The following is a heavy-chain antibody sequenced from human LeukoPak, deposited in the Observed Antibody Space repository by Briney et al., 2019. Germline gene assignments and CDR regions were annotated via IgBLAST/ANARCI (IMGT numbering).Heavy chain of an antibody. CDR1: RHTLRRYG. D-gene: IGHD2-15*01. CDR2: INIEGTTT. CDR3: ARDSYSRFDY. V-gene: IGHV3-74*01. J-gene: IGHJ4*02. Sequence: PGGSQTLLCAACRHTLRRYGVKWARHARGGGGLWVSLINIEGTTTTYADSVKRLFTISRDNAKNTLILQMNSLRAEDTAVYYFARDSYSRFDYWGQGTPVTVSS.